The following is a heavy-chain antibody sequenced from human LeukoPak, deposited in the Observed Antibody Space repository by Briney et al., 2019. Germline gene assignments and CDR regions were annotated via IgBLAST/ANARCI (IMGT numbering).Heavy chain of an antibody. CDR3: ARVHHSSSWYYFDY. D-gene: IGHD6-13*01. CDR2: IYYSGST. Sequence: SETLSLTCTVSGGSISSYYWSWIRQPPGKGLEWIGYIYYSGSTNYNPSLKSRVTISVDTSKNQFSLKLSSVTAADTAVYYCARVHHSSSWYYFDYWGQGTLVTVSS. J-gene: IGHJ4*02. V-gene: IGHV4-59*01. CDR1: GGSISSYY.